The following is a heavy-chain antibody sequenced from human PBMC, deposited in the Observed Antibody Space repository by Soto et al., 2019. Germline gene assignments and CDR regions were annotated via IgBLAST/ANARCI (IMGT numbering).Heavy chain of an antibody. CDR1: GGSISSSSYY. CDR2: IYYSGST. Sequence: TSETLSLTCTVSGGSISSSSYYWGWIRQPPGKGLEWIGSIYYSGSTYYNPSLKSRVTISVDTSKNQFSLKLSSVTAADTAVYYCARGPQLLWFGELLGSSFDYWGQGTLVTVSS. V-gene: IGHV4-39*01. J-gene: IGHJ4*02. CDR3: ARGPQLLWFGELLGSSFDY. D-gene: IGHD3-10*01.